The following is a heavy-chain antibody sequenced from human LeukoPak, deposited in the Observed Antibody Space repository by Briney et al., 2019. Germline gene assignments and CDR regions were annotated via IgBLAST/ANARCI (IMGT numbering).Heavy chain of an antibody. CDR2: IIPIFGTA. Sequence: GASVKVSCKASGGTFSSYAISWVRQAPGQGLEWMGGIIPIFGTANYAQKFQGRVTITADKSTSTAYMELRSLRSDDTAVYYCVREENWFDPWGQGTLVTVSS. V-gene: IGHV1-69*06. J-gene: IGHJ5*02. CDR1: GGTFSSYA. CDR3: VREENWFDP.